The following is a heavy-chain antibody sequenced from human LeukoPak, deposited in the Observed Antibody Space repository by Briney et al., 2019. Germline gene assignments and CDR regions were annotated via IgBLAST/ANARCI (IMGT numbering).Heavy chain of an antibody. Sequence: SVKVSCKAFGGSFSSEAISWVRQASGQGLEWMGGIIPIFGTANYAQKFQGRVTITTDESTSTAYMEVSSLRSEDTAVYYCGRKAGDCGGGSCYSIDYWGQGTLVTVSS. CDR3: GRKAGDCGGGSCYSIDY. CDR2: IIPIFGTA. D-gene: IGHD2-15*01. J-gene: IGHJ4*02. V-gene: IGHV1-69*05. CDR1: GGSFSSEA.